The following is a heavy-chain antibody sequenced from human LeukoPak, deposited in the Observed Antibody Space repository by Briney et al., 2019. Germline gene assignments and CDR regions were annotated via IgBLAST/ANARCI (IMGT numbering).Heavy chain of an antibody. CDR1: GFTFSSYS. CDR2: ISSSSSYI. J-gene: IGHJ4*02. CDR3: AKDVGSSGWYPFDY. Sequence: PGGSLRLSCAASGFTFSSYSMNWVRQAPGKGLEWVSSISSSSSYIYYADSVKGRFTISRDNSKNTVYMQMNSLRAEDTAVYYCAKDVGSSGWYPFDYWGQGTLVTVSS. V-gene: IGHV3-21*04. D-gene: IGHD6-19*01.